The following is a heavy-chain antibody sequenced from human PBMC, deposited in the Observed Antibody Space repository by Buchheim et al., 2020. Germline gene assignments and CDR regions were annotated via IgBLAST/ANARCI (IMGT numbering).Heavy chain of an antibody. J-gene: IGHJ4*02. V-gene: IGHV3-33*01. CDR1: GFTFSSYG. Sequence: QVQLVESGGGVVQPGRSLRLSCAASGFTFSSYGMHWVRQAPGKGLEWVAVIWYDGSNKYYADSVKGRFTISRDNSKHTLYMQMNSLRAEDTAVYYCARDSDSSGYFGTYYFDYWGQGTL. D-gene: IGHD3-22*01. CDR2: IWYDGSNK. CDR3: ARDSDSSGYFGTYYFDY.